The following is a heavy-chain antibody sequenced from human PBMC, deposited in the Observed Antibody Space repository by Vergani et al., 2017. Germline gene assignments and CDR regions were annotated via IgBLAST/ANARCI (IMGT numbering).Heavy chain of an antibody. CDR3: ARHDSGHYDASYYGLDV. D-gene: IGHD3-16*01. Sequence: QLQLHKSGPGLVKPSETLSLTCTLSGGSISSSSHFWGWLRQTPGKGLEWIGSIYYTGSAYYNPSLKSRVSISVDASKNQFSLKLSSVTAADSAVYYCARHDSGHYDASYYGLDVWGQ. V-gene: IGHV4-39*01. CDR2: IYYTGSA. CDR1: GGSISSSSHF. J-gene: IGHJ6*02.